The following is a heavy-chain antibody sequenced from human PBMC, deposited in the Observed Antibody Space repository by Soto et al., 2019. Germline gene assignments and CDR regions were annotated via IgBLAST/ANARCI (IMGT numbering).Heavy chain of an antibody. V-gene: IGHV3-30-3*01. Sequence: QVHLVESGGGVVQPGRSLRLSCAASGFTFSSYVIHWVRQAPGKGLEWVAVISYDGTNEYYADSVKGRFTISRDTSKSTLYLQMDSLRADDTAVYYCARDGPGSFDIWGQGTMVTVSS. CDR1: GFTFSSYV. CDR3: ARDGPGSFDI. CDR2: ISYDGTNE. J-gene: IGHJ3*02.